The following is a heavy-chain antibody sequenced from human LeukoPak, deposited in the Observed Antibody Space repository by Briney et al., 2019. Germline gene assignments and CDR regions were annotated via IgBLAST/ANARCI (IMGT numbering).Heavy chain of an antibody. V-gene: IGHV4-39*01. CDR3: ARRYSYSSLPDY. CDR1: VDSISSSTYY. J-gene: IGHJ4*02. D-gene: IGHD6-19*01. CDR2: IYYSGST. Sequence: PSETLSLTCTVPVDSISSSTYYWGWIRQPPGKGLEWIGSIYYSGSTYYNPSLKSRVTISVDTSKNQFSLKVSSVTAADTAVYYCARRYSYSSLPDYWGQGTLVTVSS.